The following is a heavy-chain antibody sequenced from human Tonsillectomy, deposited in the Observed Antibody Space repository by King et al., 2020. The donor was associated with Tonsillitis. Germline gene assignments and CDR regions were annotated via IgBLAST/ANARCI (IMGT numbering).Heavy chain of an antibody. V-gene: IGHV3-30*01. D-gene: IGHD4-23*01. CDR3: ARAASSVDSYMDV. J-gene: IGHJ6*03. CDR1: GFTFSTYA. Sequence: VQLVESGGGVVQPGRSLRLSCAASGFTFSTYAFHWVRQAPGKGLEWVAVISDDESNDYYADSVKGRFTLSRDISKNTLYLQMNSLRPEDTAVYYCARAASSVDSYMDVWGKGTTVTVSS. CDR2: ISDDESND.